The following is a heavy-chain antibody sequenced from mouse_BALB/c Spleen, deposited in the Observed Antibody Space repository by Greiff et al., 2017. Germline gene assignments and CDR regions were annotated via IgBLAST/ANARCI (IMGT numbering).Heavy chain of an antibody. CDR2: IDHANGYT. D-gene: IGHD2-4*01. V-gene: IGHV14-3*02. J-gene: IGHJ4*01. Sequence: VQLQQSGAELVKPGASVKLSCTASGFTFKDSYMHWVQQTPEQGLEWIGRIDHANGYTKYDPKFQGKATITADTSSNTVYLQLSSLKSEDTAVYYCAKDVITREYDMDYWGQGTTVTVSS. CDR1: GFTFKDSY. CDR3: AKDVITREYDMDY.